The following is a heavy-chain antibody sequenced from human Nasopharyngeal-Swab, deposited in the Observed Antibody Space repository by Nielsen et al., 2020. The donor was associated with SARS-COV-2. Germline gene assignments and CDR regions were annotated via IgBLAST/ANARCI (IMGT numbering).Heavy chain of an antibody. Sequence: GGSLRLSCAASGFTFSNYWMSWVRQTPGKRLEWLANIKLDGRETNYVDSVKGRFTISRDNANNLLYLQMNALRGGDTAVYYCTTERAGHADFWGQGTLVTDSS. CDR3: TTERAGHADF. CDR1: GFTFSNYW. J-gene: IGHJ4*02. CDR2: IKLDGRET. D-gene: IGHD6-13*01. V-gene: IGHV3-7*01.